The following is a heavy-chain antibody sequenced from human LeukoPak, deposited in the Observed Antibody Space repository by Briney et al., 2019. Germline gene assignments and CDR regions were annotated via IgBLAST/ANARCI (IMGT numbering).Heavy chain of an antibody. J-gene: IGHJ4*02. CDR2: ISSSSSTI. D-gene: IGHD2-15*01. CDR3: ARGISEIDY. CDR1: GFTFSSYS. V-gene: IGHV3-48*01. Sequence: GGSLRLSCAASGFTFSSYSMNWVRQAPGKGLEWVSFISSSSSTIYYADSVKGRFTISRDNAKNSLYLQINSLRAEDTAVYYCARGISEIDYWGQGTLVTVST.